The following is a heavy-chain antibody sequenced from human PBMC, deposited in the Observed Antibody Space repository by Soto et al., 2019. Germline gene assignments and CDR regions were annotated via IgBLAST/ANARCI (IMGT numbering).Heavy chain of an antibody. CDR2: IYYSGST. D-gene: IGHD6-19*01. Sequence: PSETLSLTCTVSGGSVISGSYYWSWIRQPPGKGLEWIGYIYYSGSTNYNPSLKSRVTISVDTSKNQFSLKLSSVTAADTAVYYCARGEVAVAGWGYYYYYGMDVWGQGTTVTVSS. CDR3: ARGEVAVAGWGYYYYYGMDV. J-gene: IGHJ6*02. CDR1: GGSVISGSYY. V-gene: IGHV4-61*01.